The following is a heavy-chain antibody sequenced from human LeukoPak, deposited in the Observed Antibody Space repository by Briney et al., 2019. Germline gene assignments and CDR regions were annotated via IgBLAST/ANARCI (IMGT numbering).Heavy chain of an antibody. D-gene: IGHD1/OR15-1a*01. CDR1: GYTFTSYD. J-gene: IGHJ5*02. CDR3: ARHAMEHLLINWFDP. CDR2: MNPNSGNT. Sequence: ASVKVSCKASGYTFTSYDINWVRQATGQGLEWMGWMNPNSGNTGYAQKFQGRVTMTRNTSISTAYMELSSLRSEDTAVYYCARHAMEHLLINWFDPWGQGTLVTVSS. V-gene: IGHV1-8*01.